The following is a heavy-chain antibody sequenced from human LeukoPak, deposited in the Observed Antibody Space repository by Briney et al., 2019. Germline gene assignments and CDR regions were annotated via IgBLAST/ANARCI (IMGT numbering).Heavy chain of an antibody. D-gene: IGHD6-19*01. CDR1: GYTFTGYY. CDR2: IRAYNGNT. CDR3: ARDQQWLDPARHGFDY. J-gene: IGHJ4*02. V-gene: IGHV1-18*04. Sequence: ASVKVSCKASGYTFTGYYMHWVRQAPGQGLEWMGWIRAYNGNTNYAQKLQGRVTMTTDTSTSTAYMELRSLRSDDTAVYYCARDQQWLDPARHGFDYWGQGALVTVSS.